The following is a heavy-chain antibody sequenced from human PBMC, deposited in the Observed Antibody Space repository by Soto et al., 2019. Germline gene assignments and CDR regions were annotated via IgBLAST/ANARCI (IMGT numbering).Heavy chain of an antibody. J-gene: IGHJ6*02. D-gene: IGHD5-12*01. CDR2: IYYSGST. CDR1: GGSISSGDYY. Sequence: SETLSLTCTVSGGSISSGDYYWSWIRQPPGKGLEWIGYIYYSGSTYYNPSLKSRVTISVDTSKNQFSLKLSSVTAADTAVYYCARAGGWLQFGGMDVWGQGTTVTISS. V-gene: IGHV4-30-4*01. CDR3: ARAGGWLQFGGMDV.